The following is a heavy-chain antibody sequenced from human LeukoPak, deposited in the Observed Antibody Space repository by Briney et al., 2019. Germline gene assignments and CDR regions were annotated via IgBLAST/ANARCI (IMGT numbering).Heavy chain of an antibody. CDR1: GDSISSYY. CDR3: ARGLDIVVVVAAFDY. Sequence: SETLSLTCTVSGDSISSYYWSWIRQPPGKGLEWIGYIYYSGSTKYNPSLKSRVTISVDTSKNQFSLKLNSVTAADTAVYYCARGLDIVVVVAAFDYWGQGTLVTVSS. V-gene: IGHV4-59*01. J-gene: IGHJ4*02. D-gene: IGHD2-15*01. CDR2: IYYSGST.